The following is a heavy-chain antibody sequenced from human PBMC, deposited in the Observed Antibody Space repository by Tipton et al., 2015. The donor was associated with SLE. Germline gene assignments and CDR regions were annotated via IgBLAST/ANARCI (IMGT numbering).Heavy chain of an antibody. CDR1: GGSISSYY. Sequence: TLSLTCTVSGGSISSYYWGWIRQPPGKGLEWIGYIYYSGSTNYNPSLKSRVTISIDRSKNQFSLKLSSVTAADTAAYYCARGGVGGYDYFDYWGQGTLVTVSS. CDR3: ARGGVGGYDYFDY. V-gene: IGHV4-59*12. D-gene: IGHD5-12*01. CDR2: IYYSGST. J-gene: IGHJ4*02.